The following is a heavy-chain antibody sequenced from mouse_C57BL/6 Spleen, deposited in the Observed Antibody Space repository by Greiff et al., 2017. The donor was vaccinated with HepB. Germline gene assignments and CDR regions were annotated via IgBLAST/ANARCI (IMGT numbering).Heavy chain of an antibody. Sequence: VKLMESGAELARPGASVKLSCKASGYNFTSYGISWVKQRTGQGLEWIGEIYPRSGNPYYNEKFKGKATLTADKSSSTAYMELRCLTSEDSAVYFCARRDTSVVDYYAMDYWGQGPSVTVSS. CDR3: ARRDTSVVDYYAMDY. J-gene: IGHJ4*01. CDR1: GYNFTSYG. CDR2: IYPRSGNP. V-gene: IGHV1-81*01. D-gene: IGHD1-1*01.